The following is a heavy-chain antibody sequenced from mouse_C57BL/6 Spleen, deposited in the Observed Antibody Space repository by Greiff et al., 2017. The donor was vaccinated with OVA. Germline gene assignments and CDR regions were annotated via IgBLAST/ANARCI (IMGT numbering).Heavy chain of an antibody. CDR1: GYAFSSYW. CDR3: ARWNDGYYEKCFYD. D-gene: IGHD2-3*01. Sequence: QVQLQQSGAELVKPGASVKISCKASGYAFSSYWMNWVKQRPGQGLEWIGQIYPGDGGTNYHGKFKGKATLTADKSSSTAYMQRSSLTAEDSAVYFGARWNDGYYEKCFYDWGQGTTLTVAS. J-gene: IGHJ2*01. V-gene: IGHV1-80*01. CDR2: IYPGDGGT.